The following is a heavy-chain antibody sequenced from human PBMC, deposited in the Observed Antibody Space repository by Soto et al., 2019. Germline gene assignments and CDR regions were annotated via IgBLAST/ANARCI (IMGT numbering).Heavy chain of an antibody. D-gene: IGHD3-22*01. CDR3: ARDAYYYDSSGYYGY. J-gene: IGHJ4*02. CDR2: IYYSGST. Sequence: SETLSLTCTVSGGSISSGGYYWSWIRQHPGKGLEWIGYIYYSGSTYYNPSLKSRVTISVDTSKNQFSLKLSSVTAADTAVYYCARDAYYYDSSGYYGYWGQGTLVTVSS. CDR1: GGSISSGGYY. V-gene: IGHV4-31*03.